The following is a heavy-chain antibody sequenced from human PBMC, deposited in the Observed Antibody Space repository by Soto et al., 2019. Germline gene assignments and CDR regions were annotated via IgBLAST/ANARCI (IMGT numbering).Heavy chain of an antibody. J-gene: IGHJ5*02. D-gene: IGHD6-19*01. CDR2: IYYSGST. CDR3: ARHLAVALKDNWFDP. CDR1: GGSISSSSYY. Sequence: QLQLQESGPGLVKPSETLSLTCIVSGGSISSSSYYWGWIRQPPGKGLEWIGSIYYSGSTYYNPSLMSQVTLSVDTSKNQFSLKLSSVTAADTAVYYCARHLAVALKDNWFDPWGQGTLVTVSS. V-gene: IGHV4-39*01.